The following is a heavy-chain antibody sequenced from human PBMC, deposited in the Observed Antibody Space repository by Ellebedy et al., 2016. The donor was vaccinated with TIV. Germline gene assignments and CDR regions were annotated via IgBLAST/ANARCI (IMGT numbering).Heavy chain of an antibody. D-gene: IGHD2-8*02. CDR2: IGSSAYTT. Sequence: PGGSLRLSCAASGFNFGGHAMKWVRQALGKGLEWVSSIGSSAYTTHYADSVKGRFTISRDNSRNTLYLQMNSLRGEDTAVYFCAKDVRYTTGWGGALDIWGQGAMVTVSS. J-gene: IGHJ3*02. V-gene: IGHV3-23*01. CDR1: GFNFGGHA. CDR3: AKDVRYTTGWGGALDI.